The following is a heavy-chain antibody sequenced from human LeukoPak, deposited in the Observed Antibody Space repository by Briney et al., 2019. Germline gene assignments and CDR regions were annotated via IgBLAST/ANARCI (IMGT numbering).Heavy chain of an antibody. CDR1: GGSITSGIYY. D-gene: IGHD3-22*01. V-gene: IGHV4-61*02. Sequence: SETLSLTCTVSGGSITSGIYYWGWIRQPAGKGLEWIGRLYTDGSTRYNPALKSRVTISVDKSKNQFSLKLSSVTAADTAVYYCARDYYDSSASINWFDLWGQGTLVTVSS. CDR3: ARDYYDSSASINWFDL. J-gene: IGHJ5*02. CDR2: LYTDGST.